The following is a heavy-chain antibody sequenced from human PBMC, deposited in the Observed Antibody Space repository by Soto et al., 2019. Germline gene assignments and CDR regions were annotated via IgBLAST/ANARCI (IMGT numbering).Heavy chain of an antibody. J-gene: IGHJ4*02. CDR3: ARSYSSTWYNFDS. V-gene: IGHV4-59*08. CDR1: GDSISTYY. CDR2: IYYSGRT. D-gene: IGHD6-13*01. Sequence: PSETLSLTCTVSGDSISTYYWNWIRQPPGRGLEWIGYIYYSGRTNYNPSLRGRVTMSVDTSENQFSLNLSSVTAADTAVYYCARSYSSTWYNFDSWGQGTLVTVSS.